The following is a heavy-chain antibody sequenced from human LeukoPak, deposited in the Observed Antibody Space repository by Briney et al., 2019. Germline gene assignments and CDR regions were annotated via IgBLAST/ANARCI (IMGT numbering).Heavy chain of an antibody. CDR1: GFTFSSYS. J-gene: IGHJ5*02. CDR3: ARLYCSGGSCYSGTGFLFDP. CDR2: ISSSSSYI. Sequence: GGSLRLSCAASGFTFSSYSMNWVRQAPGKGLEWVSSISSSSSYIYYADSVKGRFTISRDNAKNSLYLQMNSLRAEDTAVYYCARLYCSGGSCYSGTGFLFDPWGQGTLVTVSS. D-gene: IGHD2-15*01. V-gene: IGHV3-21*01.